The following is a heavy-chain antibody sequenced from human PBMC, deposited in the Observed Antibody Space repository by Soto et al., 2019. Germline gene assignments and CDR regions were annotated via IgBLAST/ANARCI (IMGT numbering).Heavy chain of an antibody. CDR3: ASQLYYDFWSGYPSRLDY. CDR2: IIPYIGKA. CDR1: GYTFTSYG. J-gene: IGHJ4*02. D-gene: IGHD3-3*01. Sequence: GASVKVSCKASGYTFTSYGISWVRQAPGQGLEWMGRIIPYIGKANYAQKLQGRVTMTADESTSTAYMELSSLRSEDTAVYYRASQLYYDFWSGYPSRLDYWGQGTLVTVSS. V-gene: IGHV1-18*01.